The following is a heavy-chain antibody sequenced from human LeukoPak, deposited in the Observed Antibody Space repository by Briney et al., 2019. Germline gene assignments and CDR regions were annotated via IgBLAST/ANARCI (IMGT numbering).Heavy chain of an antibody. D-gene: IGHD3-22*01. CDR1: GGSISSSSYY. J-gene: IGHJ3*02. V-gene: IGHV4-39*01. CDR3: ERHNALYYYDSSGHYRGAFDI. CDR2: IYYSGST. Sequence: SETLSLTCTVSGGSISSSSYYWGWIRQPPGKGLEWIGSIYYSGSTYYNPSLKSRVTISVDTSKNQFSLKLSSVTAADTAVYYCERHNALYYYDSSGHYRGAFDIWGQGTMVTVSS.